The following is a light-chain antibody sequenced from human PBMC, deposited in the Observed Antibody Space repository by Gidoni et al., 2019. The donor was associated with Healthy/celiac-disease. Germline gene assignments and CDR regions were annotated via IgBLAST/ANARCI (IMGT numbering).Light chain of an antibody. CDR3: QVWDSSSDHVV. J-gene: IGLJ2*01. V-gene: IGLV3-21*03. CDR1: NIGSKS. Sequence: SYVLTQPPSVTVAAGKTARITCGGNNIGSKSVHWYQQKPGQAPVLVVYDDSDRPSGIPELFSGSNSGNTATLTISRVEAGDEADYYCQVWDSSSDHVVFGGGTKLTVL. CDR2: DDS.